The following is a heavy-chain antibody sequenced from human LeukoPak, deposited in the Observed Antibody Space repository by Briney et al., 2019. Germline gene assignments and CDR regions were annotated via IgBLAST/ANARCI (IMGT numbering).Heavy chain of an antibody. Sequence: SETLSLTCTVSGDSISNYYWSWIRQPPGKGLECIGFIYYSGSTNYNPSLRSRVTISVDTSKNQFSLKLRSVTAADTAVYYCARHWGDSPNHSDDLYAFDIWGQGTMVTVSS. V-gene: IGHV4-59*08. CDR2: IYYSGST. J-gene: IGHJ3*02. CDR1: GDSISNYY. CDR3: ARHWGDSPNHSDDLYAFDI. D-gene: IGHD1-14*01.